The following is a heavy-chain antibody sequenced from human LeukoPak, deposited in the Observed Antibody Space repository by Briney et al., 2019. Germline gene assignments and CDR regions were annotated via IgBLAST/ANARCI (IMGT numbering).Heavy chain of an antibody. J-gene: IGHJ4*02. CDR1: GGSFSGYY. CDR2: IDHSGST. V-gene: IGHV4-34*01. CDR3: ATNDGNYYYDSSGYSIDY. D-gene: IGHD3-22*01. Sequence: SETLSLTCAVYGGSFSGYYWSWIRQPPGKGPEWIGEIDHSGSTNYSPSLKSRVTISVDTSKNQFSLKLSSVTAADTAVYYCATNDGNYYYDSSGYSIDYWGQGTLVTVSS.